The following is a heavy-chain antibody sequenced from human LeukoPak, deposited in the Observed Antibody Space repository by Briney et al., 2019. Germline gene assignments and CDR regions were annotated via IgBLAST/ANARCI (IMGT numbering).Heavy chain of an antibody. Sequence: GGSLRLSCAASGFTVSSNYMSWVRQAPGKGLEWVSVIYSGGSTYYADSVKGRFTISRDNSKNTLYLQMNSLRAEDTAVYYCANSGSYLRPDYWGQGTLVTVSS. D-gene: IGHD1-26*01. CDR2: IYSGGST. CDR3: ANSGSYLRPDY. J-gene: IGHJ4*02. CDR1: GFTVSSNY. V-gene: IGHV3-66*01.